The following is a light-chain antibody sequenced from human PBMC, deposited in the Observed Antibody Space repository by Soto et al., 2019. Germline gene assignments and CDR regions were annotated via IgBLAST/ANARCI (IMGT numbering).Light chain of an antibody. Sequence: DIQMTQSPSSLSASVGDRVTITCRASQSISIYLNWYQQKPGTAPKLLIYAASSLQSGVPSRFSGSGSGTDFTLSITSLQPEDFATFYCQQTYSTPFTFGPGTKVDIK. CDR3: QQTYSTPFT. CDR2: AAS. V-gene: IGKV1-39*01. CDR1: QSISIY. J-gene: IGKJ3*01.